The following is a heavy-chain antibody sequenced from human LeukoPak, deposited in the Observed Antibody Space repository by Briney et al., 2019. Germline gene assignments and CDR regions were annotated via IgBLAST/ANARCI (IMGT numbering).Heavy chain of an antibody. CDR3: VRGSTLRHYQY. V-gene: IGHV4-39*01. CDR1: GGSISSSSAY. D-gene: IGHD3-16*01. CDR2: IYYSKNT. J-gene: IGHJ4*02. Sequence: PSETLSLTCTVSGGSISSSSAYWGWIRQPPGKGLEWIGSIYYSKNTYYNPSLKSRVTISADTSKNQFSLKLSSVTAADTAVYYCVRGSTLRHYQYWGQGTLVTVSS.